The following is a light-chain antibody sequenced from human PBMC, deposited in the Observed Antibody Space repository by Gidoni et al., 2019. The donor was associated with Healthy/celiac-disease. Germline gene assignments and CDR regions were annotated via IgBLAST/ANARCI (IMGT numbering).Light chain of an antibody. V-gene: IGLV2-14*01. J-gene: IGLJ2*01. CDR1: SSDVGGYNY. Sequence: QSALTQPASVSWSPGRSIPISCTGTSSDVGGYNYLSWYQQPPGKAPKLMIYEVSNRPLGVSNRFSGSKSGNTASLTISGLQAEDEADYYCSSYTSSSTLAHVVFGGGTKLTVL. CDR3: SSYTSSSTLAHVV. CDR2: EVS.